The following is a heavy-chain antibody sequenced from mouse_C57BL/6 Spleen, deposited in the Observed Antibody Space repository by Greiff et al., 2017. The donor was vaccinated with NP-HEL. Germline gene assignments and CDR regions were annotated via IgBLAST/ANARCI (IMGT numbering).Heavy chain of an antibody. CDR1: GYAFSSSW. D-gene: IGHD2-4*01. CDR2: IYPGDGDT. Sequence: QVHVKQSGPELVKPGASVKISCKASGYAFSSSWMNWVKQRPGKGLEWIGRIYPGDGDTNYNGKFKGKATLTADESSSTAYMQLSSLTSEDSAVYFCAYYDYDGYYFDYWGQGTTLTVSS. J-gene: IGHJ2*01. V-gene: IGHV1-82*01. CDR3: AYYDYDGYYFDY.